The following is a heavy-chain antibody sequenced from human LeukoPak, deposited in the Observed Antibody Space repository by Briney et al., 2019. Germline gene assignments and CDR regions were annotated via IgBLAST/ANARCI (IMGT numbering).Heavy chain of an antibody. Sequence: SETLSLTCTVSGGSISSGSYYWSWIRQPAGKGLEWIGRIYTSGSTNYNPSLKSRVTMSVDTSKNQLSLKLSSVTAADTAVYYCARDTPDFWSGYSVDAFDIWGQGTMVTVSS. CDR1: GGSISSGSYY. J-gene: IGHJ3*02. D-gene: IGHD3-3*01. V-gene: IGHV4-61*02. CDR3: ARDTPDFWSGYSVDAFDI. CDR2: IYTSGST.